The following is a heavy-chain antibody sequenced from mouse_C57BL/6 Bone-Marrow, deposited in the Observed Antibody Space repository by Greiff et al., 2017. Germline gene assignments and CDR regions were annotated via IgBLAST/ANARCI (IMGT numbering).Heavy chain of an antibody. D-gene: IGHD1-1*01. V-gene: IGHV1-82*01. J-gene: IGHJ3*01. CDR3: ARSVYYGSSWFAY. CDR2: IYPGDGDT. CDR1: GYAFSSSW. Sequence: QVQLKQSGPELVKPGASVKISCKASGYAFSSSWMNWVKQRPGKGLEWIGRIYPGDGDTNYNGKFKGKATLTADKSSSTAYMQLSSLTSEDSAVYFCARSVYYGSSWFAYWGQGTLVTVSA.